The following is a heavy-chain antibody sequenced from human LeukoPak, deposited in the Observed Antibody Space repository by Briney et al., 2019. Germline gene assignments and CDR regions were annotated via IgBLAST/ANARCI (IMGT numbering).Heavy chain of an antibody. J-gene: IGHJ4*02. CDR2: ISWNSDSR. Sequence: PGGSLRLSCAASGFNSSNYWMHWVHQGPGKGLEWVSGISWNSDSRGYADSVKGRFTISRDNAKNALYLQMNSLRAEDTALYYCAKDIVGSAYWVFDYWGQGTLVTVSS. D-gene: IGHD3-22*01. CDR3: AKDIVGSAYWVFDY. CDR1: GFNSSNYW. V-gene: IGHV3-9*02.